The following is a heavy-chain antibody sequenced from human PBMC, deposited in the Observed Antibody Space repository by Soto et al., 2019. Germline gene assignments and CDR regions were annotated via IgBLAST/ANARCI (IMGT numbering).Heavy chain of an antibody. CDR3: AGEHSSSWRFDY. Sequence: QVQLVQSGAEVKKPGASVKVSCKASGYTFTSYDINWVRQATGQGLEWMGWMKPNRGKTGYAQKFQCRVTMTRNTSISTAYMELSSLRSEDTAVYYCAGEHSSSWRFDYWGQGTLVTVSS. CDR1: GYTFTSYD. V-gene: IGHV1-8*01. D-gene: IGHD6-13*01. CDR2: MKPNRGKT. J-gene: IGHJ4*02.